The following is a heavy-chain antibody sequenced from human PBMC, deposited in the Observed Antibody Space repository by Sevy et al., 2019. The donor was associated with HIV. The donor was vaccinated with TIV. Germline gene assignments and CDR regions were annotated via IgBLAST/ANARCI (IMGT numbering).Heavy chain of an antibody. D-gene: IGHD5-12*01. CDR3: ARAGERGQTFKIWLQLFDY. CDR1: GGSISSGNYY. V-gene: IGHV4-61*02. CDR2: IYTSGST. Sequence: SETLSLTCTVSGGSISSGNYYWSWIRQPAGKGLEWIGRIYTSGSTNYNPSLKSRVTMSVDTSKNQFSLKLSSVTAAETAAYDCARAGERGQTFKIWLQLFDYWGQGTLVTVSS. J-gene: IGHJ4*02.